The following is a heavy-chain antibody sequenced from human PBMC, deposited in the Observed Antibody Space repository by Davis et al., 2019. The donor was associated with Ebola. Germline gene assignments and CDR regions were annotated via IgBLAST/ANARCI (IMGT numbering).Heavy chain of an antibody. Sequence: ASVKVSCKASGYSFTSYYIHWLRQAPGQGLEWMGWINPNTGCTNYAQKFQDRVTMTRDTSISTVYIEVTRLRSDDTAVYYCAKAMYGGATVSDYWGQGTQVTVSS. CDR2: INPNTGCT. CDR3: AKAMYGGATVSDY. D-gene: IGHD4-23*01. J-gene: IGHJ4*02. V-gene: IGHV1-2*02. CDR1: GYSFTSYY.